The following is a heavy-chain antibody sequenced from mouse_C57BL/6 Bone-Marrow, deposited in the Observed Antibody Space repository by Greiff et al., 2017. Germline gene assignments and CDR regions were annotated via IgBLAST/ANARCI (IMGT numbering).Heavy chain of an antibody. CDR3: ASVAWFAY. V-gene: IGHV5-17*01. J-gene: IGHJ3*01. CDR2: ISSGSSTI. CDR1: GFTFSDYG. Sequence: EVKLQESGGGLVKPGGSLKLSCAASGFTFSDYGMHWVRQAPEKGLEWVAYISSGSSTIYYADTVKGRFTISRDNAKKTLFLQMTSLRSEDTAMYYCASVAWFAYWGQGTLVSVSA.